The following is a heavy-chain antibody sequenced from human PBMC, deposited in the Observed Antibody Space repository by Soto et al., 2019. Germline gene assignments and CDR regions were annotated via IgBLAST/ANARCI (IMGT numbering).Heavy chain of an antibody. V-gene: IGHV3-30*18. Sequence: QVQLVESGGGVVQSGRSLRLSCEASGFSFSFYVMHWVRQAPGKGLEWVAIISYDGSDKDYADSVKGRFTISRDNSKNTLYLEMNSLRPEDTTVYYCAKDKASAGTEYFQYWGQGTLVTVSS. CDR3: AKDKASAGTEYFQY. CDR2: ISYDGSDK. D-gene: IGHD6-13*01. CDR1: GFSFSFYV. J-gene: IGHJ1*01.